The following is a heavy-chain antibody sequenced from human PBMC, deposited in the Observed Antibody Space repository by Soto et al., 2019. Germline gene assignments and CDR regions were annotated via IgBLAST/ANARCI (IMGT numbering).Heavy chain of an antibody. V-gene: IGHV1-69*01. CDR2: IIPIFGTT. D-gene: IGHD3-9*01. CDR3: ARAPPPYYDILPGYLDY. Sequence: QVQLVQSGAEVKKPGSSVKVSCTASGGTVSSYAIIWVRQAPGQGLEWMGGIIPIFGTTNDAQKFQGRVTITADESTSTAYMELSSLRSDDTAVYYCARAPPPYYDILPGYLDYWGQGTLVTVSS. CDR1: GGTVSSYA. J-gene: IGHJ4*02.